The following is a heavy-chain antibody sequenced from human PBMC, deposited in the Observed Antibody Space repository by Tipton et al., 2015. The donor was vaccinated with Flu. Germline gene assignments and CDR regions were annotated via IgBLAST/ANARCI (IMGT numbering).Heavy chain of an antibody. Sequence: TLSLTCTVSGGSISRGSYYWNWIRQPAGKGLEWIGRIYTNENTNYKPSLKSRVTISINTSKNQFSLKVFSVTAADTAVYYCARRDYSNYVSDPKNCFDPWGQGILVTVSS. CDR3: ARRDYSNYVSDPKNCFDP. CDR2: IYTNENT. D-gene: IGHD4-11*01. J-gene: IGHJ5*02. CDR1: GGSISRGSYY. V-gene: IGHV4-61*02.